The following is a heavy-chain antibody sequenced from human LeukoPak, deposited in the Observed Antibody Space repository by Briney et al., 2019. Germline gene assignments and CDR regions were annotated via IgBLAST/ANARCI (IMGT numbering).Heavy chain of an antibody. J-gene: IGHJ5*02. D-gene: IGHD2-15*01. CDR1: GGSISSSNW. CDR3: ARQTTQYCSGGSCYSGYNWFDP. CDR2: IYHSGST. Sequence: ETLSLTCAVSGGSISSSNWWSWVRQPPGKGLEWIGEIYHSGSTNYSPSLKSRVTISVDKSKNQFSLKLSSVTAADTAVYYCARQTTQYCSGGSCYSGYNWFDPWGQGTLVTVSS. V-gene: IGHV4-4*02.